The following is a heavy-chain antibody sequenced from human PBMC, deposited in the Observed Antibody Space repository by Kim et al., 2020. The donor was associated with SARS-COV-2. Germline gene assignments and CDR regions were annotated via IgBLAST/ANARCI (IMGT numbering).Heavy chain of an antibody. CDR3: TTDPPYYYGSRVDY. J-gene: IGHJ4*02. D-gene: IGHD3-10*01. V-gene: IGHV3-15*01. Sequence: AAPVKGRFTISSDDSKNTLYLQMNSLKTEDTAVYYCTTDPPYYYGSRVDYWGQGTLVTVSS.